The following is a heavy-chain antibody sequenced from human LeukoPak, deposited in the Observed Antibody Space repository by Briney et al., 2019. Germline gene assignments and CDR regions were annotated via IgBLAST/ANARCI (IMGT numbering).Heavy chain of an antibody. V-gene: IGHV3-21*01. D-gene: IGHD1-26*01. CDR1: GFTFSSYS. CDR2: ISSSSSYI. J-gene: IGHJ3*02. CDR3: ARDQSGSYYKHAFDI. Sequence: GGSLRLSCAASGFTFSSYSMNWVRQAPGKGLEWVSSISSSSSYIYYADSVKGRFTISRDNAKNSLYLQMNSLRAEDTAVYYCARDQSGSYYKHAFDIWGQGTMVTVSS.